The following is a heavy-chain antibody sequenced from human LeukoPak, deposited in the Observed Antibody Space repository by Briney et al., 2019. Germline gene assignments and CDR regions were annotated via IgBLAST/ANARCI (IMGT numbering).Heavy chain of an antibody. CDR1: GYSFTSYW. D-gene: IGHD6-13*01. V-gene: IGHV5-51*01. CDR3: ARSYSKNWYDY. CDR2: IFPGDSDI. J-gene: IGHJ5*01. Sequence: ESLKISCKGSGYSFTSYWIGWVRQMPGKGLEWMGIIFPGDSDIRFSPSFQGQVPISVDKSISTAYLQWSSLKASDTAMFYCARSYSKNWYDYWGQGTLVTVSS.